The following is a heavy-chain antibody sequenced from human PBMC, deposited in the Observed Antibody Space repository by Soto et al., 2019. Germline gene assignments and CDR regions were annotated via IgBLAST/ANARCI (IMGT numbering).Heavy chain of an antibody. Sequence: GSLRLSCSASGFTVSSSQMTWVRQAPGKALEWVSVIFIGGTTQYAVSVKGRFTISRDYSKNTVYLQMNSLRAEDTAVYYCARDYDSSGYPRYYFDYWGQGTLVTVSS. V-gene: IGHV3-53*01. CDR3: ARDYDSSGYPRYYFDY. CDR1: GFTVSSSQ. CDR2: IFIGGTT. D-gene: IGHD3-22*01. J-gene: IGHJ4*02.